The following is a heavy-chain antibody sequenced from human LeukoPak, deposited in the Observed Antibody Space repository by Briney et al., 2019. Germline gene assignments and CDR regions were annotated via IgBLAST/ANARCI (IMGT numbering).Heavy chain of an antibody. CDR3: ARWMLYEYRFDP. Sequence: SETLSLTCTVSGGSISGYYWSWIRQPPGKGLEWIGYIYYSGSTNYNPSLKSRATISVDTSKNQFSLNLSSVTAADTAVYYCARWMLYEYRFDPWGQGTLVTVSS. CDR1: GGSISGYY. J-gene: IGHJ5*02. D-gene: IGHD2-8*01. V-gene: IGHV4-59*01. CDR2: IYYSGST.